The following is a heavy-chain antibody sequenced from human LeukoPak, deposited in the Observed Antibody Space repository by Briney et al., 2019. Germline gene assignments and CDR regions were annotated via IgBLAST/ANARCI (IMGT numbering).Heavy chain of an antibody. CDR2: IIPIFGTA. V-gene: IGHV1-69*13. CDR1: GGTFSSYA. D-gene: IGHD2-8*01. CDR3: AIDIVLMVYAPYYYGMDV. Sequence: SVKVSFKASGGTFSSYAVSWVRQAPGQGLEWMGGIIPIFGTANYAQKFQGRVTITADESTSTAYMELSSLRSEDTAVYYCAIDIVLMVYAPYYYGMDVWGQGTTVTVSS. J-gene: IGHJ6*02.